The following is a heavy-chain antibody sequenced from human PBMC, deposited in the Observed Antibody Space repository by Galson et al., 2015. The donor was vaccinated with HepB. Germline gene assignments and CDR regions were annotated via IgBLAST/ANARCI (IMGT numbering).Heavy chain of an antibody. Sequence: SLRLSCAASGFTFSDYYMSWIRQAPGKGPEWVSYISSDSRFTGYADSVKGRFTISRDNAKKSLYLQMNSLRAEDTAVYYCASTVTTDHHDYWGQGTLVTVSS. CDR2: ISSDSRFT. CDR1: GFTFSDYY. CDR3: ASTVTTDHHDY. J-gene: IGHJ4*02. D-gene: IGHD4-17*01. V-gene: IGHV3-11*06.